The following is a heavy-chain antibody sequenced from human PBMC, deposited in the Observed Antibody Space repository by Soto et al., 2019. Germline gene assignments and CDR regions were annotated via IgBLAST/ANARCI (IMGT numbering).Heavy chain of an antibody. V-gene: IGHV2-5*02. CDR2: IYWDDDK. CDR3: AHTMAPRIFDY. Sequence: QITLKEAGPTLVKPTQTLTLTCSFSGFSLITSGVGVGWIRQPPGKALEWLALIYWDDDKGYSTSLKSRLTITKDPSRNQVVLTMTTMDPADTATYYCAHTMAPRIFDYWGQGTLVTVSS. J-gene: IGHJ4*02. CDR1: GFSLITSGVG.